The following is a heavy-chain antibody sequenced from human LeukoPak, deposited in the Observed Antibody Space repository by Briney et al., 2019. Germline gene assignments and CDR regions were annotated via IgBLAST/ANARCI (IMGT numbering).Heavy chain of an antibody. CDR1: GFTFSSYE. CDR3: ARDLSGSLYFDY. V-gene: IGHV3-48*03. CDR2: ISSSGSTI. Sequence: GGSLRLSCAASGFTFSSYEMNWVRQAPGKGLEWVSYISSSGSTIYYADSVKGRFTISRDNAKNLLYLQMNNLRAEDTAVYYCARDLSGSLYFDYWGQGTLVTVSS. J-gene: IGHJ4*02. D-gene: IGHD3-10*01.